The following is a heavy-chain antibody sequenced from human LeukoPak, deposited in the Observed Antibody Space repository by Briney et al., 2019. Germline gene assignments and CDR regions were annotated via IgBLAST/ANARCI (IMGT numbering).Heavy chain of an antibody. Sequence: GGSLRLSCAASGFTVSSNYMSWVRQAPGKGLEWVSVIYSGGSTYYADSVKGRFTISRDNSKNTLYLQMNSLRAEDTAVYHCAKGQGYSTSGWYFDYWGHGTLVTVSS. CDR2: IYSGGST. CDR3: AKGQGYSTSGWYFDY. J-gene: IGHJ4*01. D-gene: IGHD2-2*01. V-gene: IGHV3-66*01. CDR1: GFTVSSNY.